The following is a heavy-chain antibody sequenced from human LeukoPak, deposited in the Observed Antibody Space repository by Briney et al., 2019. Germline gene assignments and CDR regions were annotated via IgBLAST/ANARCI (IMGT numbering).Heavy chain of an antibody. CDR2: IYYSGGT. CDR1: GGSFSGYY. J-gene: IGHJ5*02. D-gene: IGHD3-10*01. Sequence: SETLSLTCAVYGGSFSGYYWSWIRQPPGKGLEWIGYIYYSGGTYYNPSLKSRVTISVDTSKNQFSLKLSSVTAADTAVYYCALHYYGSGSYNWFDPWGQGTLVTVSS. CDR3: ALHYYGSGSYNWFDP. V-gene: IGHV4-59*06.